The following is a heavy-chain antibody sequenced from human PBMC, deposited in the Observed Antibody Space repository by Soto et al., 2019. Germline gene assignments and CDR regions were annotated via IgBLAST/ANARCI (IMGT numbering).Heavy chain of an antibody. V-gene: IGHV6-1*01. D-gene: IGHD1-7*01. CDR3: ARANYERYYGMDV. CDR1: GDSVSSNSAA. CDR2: TYYRSKWYN. J-gene: IGHJ6*02. Sequence: SQTLSLPCAISGDSVSSNSAALNWIRQSPSRGLEWLGRTYYRSKWYNDYAVSVKSRITINPDTSKNQFSLQLNSVTPEDTAVYYCARANYERYYGMDVWGQGTTVTVSS.